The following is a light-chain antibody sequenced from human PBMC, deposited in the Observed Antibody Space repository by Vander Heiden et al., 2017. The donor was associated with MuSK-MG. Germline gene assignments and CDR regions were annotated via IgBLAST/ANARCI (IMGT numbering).Light chain of an antibody. Sequence: DIQVTQSPPSLSASIEDTITLTCRTSQSVNTYFNWYQQRPGKAPQLLIYAVSSLQTGVPSRFSGRGSGTDFTLTISGLQPEDVATYFCQQSYNIPWTFGEGTKVEI. J-gene: IGKJ1*01. CDR3: QQSYNIPWT. V-gene: IGKV1-39*01. CDR2: AVS. CDR1: QSVNTY.